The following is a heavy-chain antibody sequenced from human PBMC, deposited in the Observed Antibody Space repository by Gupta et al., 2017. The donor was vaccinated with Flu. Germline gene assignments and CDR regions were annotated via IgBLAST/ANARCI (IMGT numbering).Heavy chain of an antibody. CDR3: AREYYDDSSGWVSAFDI. CDR1: GFTFSSYS. Sequence: EVQLVESGGGLVQPGGSLRLSCAASGFTFSSYSMMWVRQAPGKGLEWVAYISSSSSTIYYADSVKGRFTISRDNAKNSLYLQMNSLRDEETAVYYCAREYYDDSSGWVSAFDIGGQGTMVTVSS. V-gene: IGHV3-48*02. J-gene: IGHJ3*02. CDR2: ISSSSSTI. D-gene: IGHD3-22*01.